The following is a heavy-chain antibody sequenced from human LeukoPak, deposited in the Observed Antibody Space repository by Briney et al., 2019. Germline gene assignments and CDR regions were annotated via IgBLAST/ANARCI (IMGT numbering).Heavy chain of an antibody. CDR1: GGSFSGYY. D-gene: IGHD1-26*01. V-gene: IGHV4-34*01. CDR3: ARASGSYYGVWYY. Sequence: SETLSLTCAVYGGSFSGYYGRCIRHPPGKGLEWLGEINHSGSTNYNPSLKSRVPISVDTSKNQFSLKLSSVTAADTAVYYCARASGSYYGVWYYWGQGSLVTVSS. CDR2: INHSGST. J-gene: IGHJ4*02.